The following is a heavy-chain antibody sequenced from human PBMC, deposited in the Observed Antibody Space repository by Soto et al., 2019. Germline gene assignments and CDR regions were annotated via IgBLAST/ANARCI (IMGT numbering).Heavy chain of an antibody. D-gene: IGHD6-19*01. Sequence: QVQLQESGPRLVKPSETLSLTCTVSGDSISGYYWSWVRQPAGKGLEWIGRIYASWSPISNPSLRSRVALSVDTSKNQFSLKLNSVTAADTAMYYCARSGYSSGWYTAFDSWSQGTLVTVSS. V-gene: IGHV4-4*07. CDR1: GDSISGYY. CDR3: ARSGYSSGWYTAFDS. CDR2: IYASWSP. J-gene: IGHJ4*02.